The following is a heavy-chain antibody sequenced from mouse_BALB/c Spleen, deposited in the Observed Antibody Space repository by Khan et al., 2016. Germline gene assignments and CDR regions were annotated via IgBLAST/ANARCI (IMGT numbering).Heavy chain of an antibody. V-gene: IGHV3-2*02. Sequence: VQLKESGPGLVKPSQSLSLTCTVTGYSITSDYAWNWIRQFPGNKLVWLGYISYSGDTHYNPSLPSRISITRDTSKNQFFLQLNSVTAEDTATYYCAREDYSWFAYWGQGTLVTVSA. D-gene: IGHD1-1*02. CDR3: AREDYSWFAY. CDR1: GYSITSDYA. CDR2: ISYSGDT. J-gene: IGHJ3*01.